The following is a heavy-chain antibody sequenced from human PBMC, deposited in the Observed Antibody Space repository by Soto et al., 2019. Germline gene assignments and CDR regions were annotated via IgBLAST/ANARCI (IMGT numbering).Heavy chain of an antibody. Sequence: GGSLRLSCAASGFTFSSYAMSWVRQAPGKGLEWVSAISGSGGSTYYADSVKGRFTISRDNSKNTLYLQMNSLRAEDTAVYYCAKVLQGYSYGYSPPGFDYWGQGTLVTVSS. CDR1: GFTFSSYA. J-gene: IGHJ4*02. D-gene: IGHD5-18*01. CDR2: ISGSGGST. V-gene: IGHV3-23*01. CDR3: AKVLQGYSYGYSPPGFDY.